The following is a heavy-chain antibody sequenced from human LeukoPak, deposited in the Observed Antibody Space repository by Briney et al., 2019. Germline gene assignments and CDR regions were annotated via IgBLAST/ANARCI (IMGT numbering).Heavy chain of an antibody. V-gene: IGHV4-59*01. CDR3: ARDRSSYYDFWSGTQADAFDI. CDR2: IYYSGST. CDR1: GGSISSYY. J-gene: IGHJ3*02. Sequence: SETLSLTCTVSGGSISSYYWSWIRQPPGKGLEWIGYIYYSGSTNYYPSLKSRVTISVDTSKNQFSLKLSSVTAADTAVYYCARDRSSYYDFWSGTQADAFDIWGQGTMVTVSS. D-gene: IGHD3-3*01.